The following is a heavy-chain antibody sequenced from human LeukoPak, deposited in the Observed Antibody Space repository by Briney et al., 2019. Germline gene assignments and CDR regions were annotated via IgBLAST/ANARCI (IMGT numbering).Heavy chain of an antibody. CDR2: IDSGGST. CDR1: GFTVSTNY. D-gene: IGHD4-11*01. Sequence: GGSLRLSCAASGFTVSTNYMNWVRQAPGKGLEWVSVIDSGGSTYYADSVKGRFTISRDNSKNTLYLQMNSLRSDDTAVYYCTRDSDSNVLDYWGQGTLVTVSS. J-gene: IGHJ4*02. V-gene: IGHV3-66*01. CDR3: TRDSDSNVLDY.